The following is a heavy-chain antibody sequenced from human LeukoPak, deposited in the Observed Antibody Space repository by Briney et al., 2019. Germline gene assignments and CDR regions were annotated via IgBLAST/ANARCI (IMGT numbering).Heavy chain of an antibody. CDR3: ARLALSYYYYYGMDV. J-gene: IGHJ6*02. D-gene: IGHD2/OR15-2a*01. V-gene: IGHV5-51*01. CDR2: IYPGDSDT. Sequence: GESLKISCKGSGYSFTSYWIGWVRQMPGKGLEWMGIIYPGDSDTRYGPSFQGQVTISADKSISTAYLQWSSLKASDTAMYYCARLALSYYYYYGMDVWGQGTTVTVSS. CDR1: GYSFTSYW.